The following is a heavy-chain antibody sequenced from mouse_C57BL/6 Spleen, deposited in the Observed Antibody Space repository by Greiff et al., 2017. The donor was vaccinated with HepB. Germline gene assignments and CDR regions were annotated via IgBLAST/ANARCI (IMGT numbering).Heavy chain of an antibody. CDR3: ASHYYGSSHWYFDV. CDR1: GFTFSDYG. CDR2: ISSGSSTI. D-gene: IGHD1-1*01. Sequence: EVKLVESGGGLVKPGGSLKLSCAASGFTFSDYGMHWVRQAPEKGLEWVAYISSGSSTIYYADTVKGRFTISRDNAKNTLFLQMTSLRSEDTAMYYCASHYYGSSHWYFDVWGTGTTVTVSS. J-gene: IGHJ1*03. V-gene: IGHV5-17*01.